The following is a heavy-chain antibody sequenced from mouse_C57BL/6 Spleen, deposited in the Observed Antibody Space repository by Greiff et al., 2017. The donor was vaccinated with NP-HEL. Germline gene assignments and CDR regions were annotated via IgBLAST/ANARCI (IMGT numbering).Heavy chain of an antibody. D-gene: IGHD1-1*01. CDR1: GYTFPSYW. J-gene: IGHJ2*01. Sequence: QVQLQQPGAELVKPGASVKVSCKASGYTFPSYWMHWVKQRPGQGLEWIGRNHPSDSDTNYNQKFKGKAPLTVDKSSSTAYMQLSSLKSEDSAVYYCAIEIYYYGSSYGYWGQGTTLTVSS. V-gene: IGHV1-74*01. CDR2: NHPSDSDT. CDR3: AIEIYYYGSSYGY.